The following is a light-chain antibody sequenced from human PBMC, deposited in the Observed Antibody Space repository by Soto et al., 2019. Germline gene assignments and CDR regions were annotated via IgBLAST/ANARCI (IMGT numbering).Light chain of an antibody. CDR2: DAS. CDR1: QGISSA. Sequence: AIQLTQSPSSLSASVGDRVTISCRASQGISSALAWYQRKPGKPPRLLIYDASSLHSGVPSRFSGSGSGTDFTLTISSLQPEDFATYYCQQFNSYPLTFGGGTKVEIK. CDR3: QQFNSYPLT. J-gene: IGKJ4*01. V-gene: IGKV1-13*02.